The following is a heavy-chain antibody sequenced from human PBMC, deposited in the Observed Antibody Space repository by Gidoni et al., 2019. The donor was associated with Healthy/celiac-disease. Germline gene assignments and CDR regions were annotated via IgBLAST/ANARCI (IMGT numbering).Heavy chain of an antibody. CDR1: GYSFTSYW. Sequence: EVQLVQSGAEVKKPGESLRISRTGSGYSFTSYWISWVRQMPGKGLEWMGRIDPSDSYTNYSPSFQGHVTISADKSISTAYLQWSSLKASDTAMYYCARHAAVAGLFDYWGQGTLVTVSS. V-gene: IGHV5-10-1*03. D-gene: IGHD6-19*01. J-gene: IGHJ4*02. CDR2: IDPSDSYT. CDR3: ARHAAVAGLFDY.